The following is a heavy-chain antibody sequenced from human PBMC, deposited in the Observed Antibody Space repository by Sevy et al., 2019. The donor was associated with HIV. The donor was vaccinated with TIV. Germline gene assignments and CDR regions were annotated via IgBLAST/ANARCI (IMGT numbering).Heavy chain of an antibody. D-gene: IGHD6-19*01. Sequence: EGSLRLSCAASGFTFSSYSMNWVRQAPGKELEWVSSISSSSSYIYYADSVKGRFTISRDNAKNSLYLQMNSLRAEDTAVYYCASSIAVAGEFDYWGQGTLVTVSS. V-gene: IGHV3-21*01. J-gene: IGHJ4*02. CDR2: ISSSSSYI. CDR3: ASSIAVAGEFDY. CDR1: GFTFSSYS.